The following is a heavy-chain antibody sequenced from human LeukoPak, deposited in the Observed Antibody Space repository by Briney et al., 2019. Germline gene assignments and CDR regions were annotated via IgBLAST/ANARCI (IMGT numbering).Heavy chain of an antibody. Sequence: GGSLRLSCAASGFTFSSYAMSWVGQAPGKGLEWVSAISGSGGSTYYADSVKGRFTISRDNSKNTLYLQMNSLRAEDTAVYYCAKTLAPIAVAGNDAFDIWGQGTMVTVSS. CDR3: AKTLAPIAVAGNDAFDI. J-gene: IGHJ3*02. D-gene: IGHD6-19*01. CDR2: ISGSGGST. CDR1: GFTFSSYA. V-gene: IGHV3-23*01.